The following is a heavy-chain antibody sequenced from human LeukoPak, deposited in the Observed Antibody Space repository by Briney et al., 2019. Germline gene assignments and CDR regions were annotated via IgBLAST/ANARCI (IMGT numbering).Heavy chain of an antibody. V-gene: IGHV4-59*11. Sequence: PSETLSLTCTVSGGSISSHYWSWIRQPPGKGLEWIGYIYYSGSTNYNTSLKSRVTISVDTSKNQFSLKLSSVTAADTAVYYCAREGYRSSSSYYYYMDVWGKGTTVTVSS. CDR3: AREGYRSSSSYYYYMDV. D-gene: IGHD6-6*01. CDR1: GGSISSHY. J-gene: IGHJ6*03. CDR2: IYYSGST.